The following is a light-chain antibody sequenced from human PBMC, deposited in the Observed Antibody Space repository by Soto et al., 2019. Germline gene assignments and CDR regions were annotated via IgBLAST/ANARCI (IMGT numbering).Light chain of an antibody. CDR1: QIISNY. Sequence: DIQMTQSPSSLSASVGDRVTITCRASQIISNYLNWYKHKPGRGPELLIYAASSLQSGVPSRFSGSGSGTDFTLTISSLEPEDFAVYYCQQRSNWPTFGQGTRLET. J-gene: IGKJ5*01. CDR3: QQRSNWPT. V-gene: IGKV1-39*01. CDR2: AAS.